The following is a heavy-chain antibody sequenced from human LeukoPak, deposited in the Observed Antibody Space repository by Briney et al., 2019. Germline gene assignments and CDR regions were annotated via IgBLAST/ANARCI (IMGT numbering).Heavy chain of an antibody. CDR1: GFTFDDYA. CDR2: ISWNSGSI. D-gene: IGHD3-16*01. J-gene: IGHJ4*02. CDR3: AKDGPFGSN. V-gene: IGHV3-9*01. Sequence: GGSLRLSCAASGFTFDDYAMHWVRKAPGKSLEWVSGISWNSGSIGYADSVKGRFTISRDNAKNSLYLQMNSLRAEDTALYYCAKDGPFGSNWGQGTLVTVSS.